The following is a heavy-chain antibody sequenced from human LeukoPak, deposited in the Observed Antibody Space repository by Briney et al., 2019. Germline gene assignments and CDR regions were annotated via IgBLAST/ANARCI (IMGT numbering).Heavy chain of an antibody. J-gene: IGHJ4*02. Sequence: EGSLRLSRAASGFSFSDYYMSWIRQAPWKGLEGVANIKHDGSEKYYVVFVKGRFTISRDNAKNSLYLQMNSLRAEDTAVYYCARDGSGEWPIGYWGQGTLVTVSS. CDR1: GFSFSDYY. D-gene: IGHD3-10*01. V-gene: IGHV3-7*01. CDR2: IKHDGSEK. CDR3: ARDGSGEWPIGY.